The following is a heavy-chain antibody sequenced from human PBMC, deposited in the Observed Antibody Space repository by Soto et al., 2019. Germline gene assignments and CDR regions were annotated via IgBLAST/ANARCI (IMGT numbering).Heavy chain of an antibody. CDR2: IWYDGSNK. D-gene: IGHD2-15*01. J-gene: IGHJ3*02. CDR1: GFTFSSYG. CDR3: ARARSGGSFEPNSDAFDI. V-gene: IGHV3-33*01. Sequence: QVQLVESGGGVVQPGRSLRLSCAASGFTFSSYGMHWVRQAPGKGLEWVAVIWYDGSNKYYADSVKGRFTISRDNSKNTLYLQMNSLRAEATAVYYCARARSGGSFEPNSDAFDIWGQGTMVTVSS.